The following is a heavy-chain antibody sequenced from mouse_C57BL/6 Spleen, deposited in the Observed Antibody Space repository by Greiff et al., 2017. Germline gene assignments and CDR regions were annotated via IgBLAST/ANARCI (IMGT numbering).Heavy chain of an antibody. CDR3: ATYSNYEGFAY. D-gene: IGHD2-5*01. J-gene: IGHJ3*01. CDR1: GYTFTSYT. V-gene: IGHV1-4*01. CDR2: INPSSGYT. Sequence: QVQLQQPGAELARPGASVTMSCKASGYTFTSYTMHWVKQRPGQGLEWIGYINPSSGYTKYNQKFKDKATLTADKSSSTAYMQLSSLTSEDSAVYYCATYSNYEGFAYWGQGTLVTVSA.